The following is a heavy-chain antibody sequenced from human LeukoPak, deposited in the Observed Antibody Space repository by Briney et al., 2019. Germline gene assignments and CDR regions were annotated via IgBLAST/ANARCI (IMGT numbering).Heavy chain of an antibody. CDR1: GYTFTSYG. Sequence: GASVKVSCKASGYTFTSYGISWVRQAPGQGLEWMGWISAYNGNTNYAQKLQGRVTMTTDTSTSTAYMELRSLRSDDTAVYYCARDRVIDIVVVPAAIRKGYDPWGQGTLVTVSS. V-gene: IGHV1-18*01. CDR3: ARDRVIDIVVVPAAIRKGYDP. D-gene: IGHD2-2*02. J-gene: IGHJ5*02. CDR2: ISAYNGNT.